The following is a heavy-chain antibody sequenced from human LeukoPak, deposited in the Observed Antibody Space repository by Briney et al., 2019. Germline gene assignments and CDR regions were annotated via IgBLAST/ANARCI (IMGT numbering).Heavy chain of an antibody. J-gene: IGHJ4*02. D-gene: IGHD6-19*01. CDR3: AREPKSSSGWYPFDY. V-gene: IGHV3-30*03. Sequence: GRSLRLSCAASGFTFSSYGMHWVRQAPGKGLEWVAVISYDGSNKYYADSVKGRFTISRDNSKNTLYLQMNSLRAEDTAVYYCAREPKSSSGWYPFDYWGQGTLVTVSS. CDR1: GFTFSSYG. CDR2: ISYDGSNK.